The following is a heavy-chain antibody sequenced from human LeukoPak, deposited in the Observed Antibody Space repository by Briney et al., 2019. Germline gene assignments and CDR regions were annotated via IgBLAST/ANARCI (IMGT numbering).Heavy chain of an antibody. J-gene: IGHJ6*02. CDR3: ARGGYARLRNYYYGMDV. Sequence: SETLSLNCAVYGGSFSGYYWSWIRQPPGKGLEWIGEINHSGSTNYNPSLKSRVTISVDTSKNQFSLKLSSVTAADTAVYYCARGGYARLRNYYYGMDVWGQGTTVTVSS. D-gene: IGHD4-17*01. V-gene: IGHV4-34*01. CDR2: INHSGST. CDR1: GGSFSGYY.